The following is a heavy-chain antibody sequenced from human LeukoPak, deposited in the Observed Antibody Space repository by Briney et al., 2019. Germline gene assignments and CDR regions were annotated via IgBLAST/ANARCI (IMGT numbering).Heavy chain of an antibody. Sequence: SETLSLTCTVSGDSTSSYFWNWIRQPPGKGLEWIGYIYTSGRTSYNPSLKSRVTISVDTSKNQFSLKLSSVTAADTAVYYCARSQGSSWYLEEFDHWGQGTLVTVSS. J-gene: IGHJ4*02. CDR2: IYTSGRT. D-gene: IGHD6-13*01. V-gene: IGHV4-4*09. CDR1: GDSTSSYF. CDR3: ARSQGSSWYLEEFDH.